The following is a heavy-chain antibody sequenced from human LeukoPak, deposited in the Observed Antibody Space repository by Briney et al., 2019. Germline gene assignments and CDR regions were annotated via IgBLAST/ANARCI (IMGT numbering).Heavy chain of an antibody. Sequence: GESLKISCKGSGYTFTTYWIGWVRQMPGKGLEWMGVIDPRDSDTRYSPSFQGQVAISADKSINTAYLQWSSLKASDTAMYYCARSRWFGELSGNFFDSWGQGTLVTAST. V-gene: IGHV5-51*01. CDR3: ARSRWFGELSGNFFDS. J-gene: IGHJ4*02. D-gene: IGHD3-10*01. CDR2: IDPRDSDT. CDR1: GYTFTTYW.